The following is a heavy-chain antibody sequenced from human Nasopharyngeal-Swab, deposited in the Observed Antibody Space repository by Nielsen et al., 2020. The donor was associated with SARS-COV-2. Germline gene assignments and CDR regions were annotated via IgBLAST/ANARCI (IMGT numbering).Heavy chain of an antibody. CDR1: GGSFSADY. CDR3: ARGLSGIVPSPILGLGPYYYYYYMDV. Sequence: SETLPLTCAVYGGSFSADYWGWIRQLPGRGLEWIGEINHSGSTNYNPSLKSRVTISVDPSKNQFSLRLSSVTAADTAVYYCARGLSGIVPSPILGLGPYYYYYYMDVWGKGTTVTVSS. J-gene: IGHJ6*03. V-gene: IGHV4-34*01. CDR2: INHSGST. D-gene: IGHD7-27*01.